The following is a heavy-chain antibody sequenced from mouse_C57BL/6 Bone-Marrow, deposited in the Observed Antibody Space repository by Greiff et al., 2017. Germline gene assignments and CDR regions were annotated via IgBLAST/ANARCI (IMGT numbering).Heavy chain of an antibody. CDR3: TTLGQRGY. CDR1: GFNIKDDY. V-gene: IGHV14-4*01. Sequence: EVQLQESGAELVRPGASVKLSCTASGFNIKDDYMHWVKQRPEQGLEWIGWIDPENGDPAYASKFQGQATITADTSSNPAYLQLSSLTSEDTAVYYCTTLGQRGYWGHGTSVTVSS. CDR2: IDPENGDP. J-gene: IGHJ4*01.